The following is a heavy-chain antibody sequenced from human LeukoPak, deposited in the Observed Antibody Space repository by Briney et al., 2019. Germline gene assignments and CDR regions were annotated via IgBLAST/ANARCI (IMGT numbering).Heavy chain of an antibody. D-gene: IGHD2-2*01. CDR1: GFTFGSYG. CDR2: ISYDGSNK. Sequence: PGGSLRLSCAASGFTFGSYGMHWVRQAPGKGLEWVAVISYDGSNKYYADSVKGRFTISRDNSKNTLYLQMNSLRAEDTAVYYCAKGWCSSTSCTNLDYWGQGTLVTVSS. J-gene: IGHJ4*02. CDR3: AKGWCSSTSCTNLDY. V-gene: IGHV3-30*18.